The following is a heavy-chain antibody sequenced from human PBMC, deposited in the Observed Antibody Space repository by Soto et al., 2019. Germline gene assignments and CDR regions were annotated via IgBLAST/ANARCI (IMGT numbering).Heavy chain of an antibody. CDR1: GDSIGGFY. J-gene: IGHJ6*02. CDR3: AREMISTSRNYYYGMGV. Sequence: SETLSLTCTVSGDSIGGFYWSWIRQPPGKGLQWIGNVYYTGTTDYNPSLRSRVTISVDMSKNQFSLKLSSVTAADTAVYYCAREMISTSRNYYYGMGVWGQGTTVTVSS. V-gene: IGHV4-59*01. D-gene: IGHD2-2*01. CDR2: VYYTGTT.